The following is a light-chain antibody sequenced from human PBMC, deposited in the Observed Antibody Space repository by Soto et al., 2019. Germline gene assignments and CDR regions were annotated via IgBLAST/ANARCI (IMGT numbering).Light chain of an antibody. J-gene: IGLJ2*01. CDR1: NSNIASNT. CDR2: TDN. V-gene: IGLV1-44*01. Sequence: QSVLTQPPSASGTPGQRVTISCSGSNSNIASNTVNWYQQLPGTAPKVLIYTDNQRPSGVPDRFSGSKSGTSASLAISGLQSEDEADYYCAAWDDSLNGVVFGGGTKLTVL. CDR3: AAWDDSLNGVV.